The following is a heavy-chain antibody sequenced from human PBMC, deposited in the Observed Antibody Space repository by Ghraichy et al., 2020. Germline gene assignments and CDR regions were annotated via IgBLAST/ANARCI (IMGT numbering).Heavy chain of an antibody. CDR2: IYYNGNT. Sequence: SETLSLTCTVSGGSISSYYWNWIRQPPGRGLEWIGYIYYNGNTNYNPSLKSRVTISKDTSNNQFSLRLSSVTAADTAVYYCARGLNSGHYYYYYYMDVWGKGTTVTGS. D-gene: IGHD1-26*01. CDR3: ARGLNSGHYYYYYYMDV. V-gene: IGHV4-59*01. J-gene: IGHJ6*03. CDR1: GGSISSYY.